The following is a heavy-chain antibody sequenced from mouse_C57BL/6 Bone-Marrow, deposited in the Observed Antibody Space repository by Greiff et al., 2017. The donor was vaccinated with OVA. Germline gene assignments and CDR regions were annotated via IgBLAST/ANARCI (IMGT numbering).Heavy chain of an antibody. D-gene: IGHD1-1*01. V-gene: IGHV5-12*01. CDR2: ISNGGGST. Sequence: DVMLVESGGGLVQPGGSLKLSCAASGFTFSDYYMYWVRQTPEKRLEWVAYISNGGGSTYYPDTVKGRFTISRDYAKNTLYLQMSRLKSEDTAMYYCARPLLLSVYFDVWGTGTTVTVSS. CDR1: GFTFSDYY. J-gene: IGHJ1*03. CDR3: ARPLLLSVYFDV.